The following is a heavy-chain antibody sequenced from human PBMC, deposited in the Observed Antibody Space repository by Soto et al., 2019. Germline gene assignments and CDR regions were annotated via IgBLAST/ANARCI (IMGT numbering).Heavy chain of an antibody. CDR1: GDSVSSNSAA. Sequence: SQTLSLTCAISGDSVSSNSAAWNWIRQSPSRGLEWLGRTYYRSKWYNDYAVSVKSRITINPDTSKNQFSLQLNSVTPEDTAVYYCARVRKGIAAAGTFYYYGMDVWGQGTTVTVSS. V-gene: IGHV6-1*01. CDR2: TYYRSKWYN. CDR3: ARVRKGIAAAGTFYYYGMDV. J-gene: IGHJ6*02. D-gene: IGHD6-13*01.